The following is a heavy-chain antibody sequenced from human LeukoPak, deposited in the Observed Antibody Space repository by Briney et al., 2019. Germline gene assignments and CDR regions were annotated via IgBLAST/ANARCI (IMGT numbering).Heavy chain of an antibody. V-gene: IGHV4-59*01. CDR2: VYYSGST. CDR1: GGSITSYS. D-gene: IGHD3/OR15-3a*01. Sequence: SGPTLVKPSETLSLTCTVSGGSITSYSWSWIRQPPGKGLEWIGYVYYSGSTNYNPSLRRRVTISVDTSRNQLSLTLSSVTAADTAVYYCARASLKDWYEGFAYWGQGSLVTVSS. J-gene: IGHJ4*02. CDR3: ARASLKDWYEGFAY.